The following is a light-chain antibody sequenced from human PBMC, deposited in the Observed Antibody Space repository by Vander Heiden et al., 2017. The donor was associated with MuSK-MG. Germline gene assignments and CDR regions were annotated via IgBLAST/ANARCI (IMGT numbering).Light chain of an antibody. J-gene: IGKJ1*01. Sequence: EIVLTQSPGTLSLSPGERATLSCRASQSVSSSYLAWYQQKPGQAPRLLIYGASSRATGIPDRFSGSGSGTDFTLTISRLEPEDFAVYYCLQDGSSPRTFGQGTRVEMK. V-gene: IGKV3-20*01. CDR1: QSVSSSY. CDR2: GAS. CDR3: LQDGSSPRT.